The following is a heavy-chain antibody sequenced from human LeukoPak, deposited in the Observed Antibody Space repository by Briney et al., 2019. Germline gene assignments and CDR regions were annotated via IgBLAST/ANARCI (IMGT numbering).Heavy chain of an antibody. V-gene: IGHV1-2*02. D-gene: IGHD3-22*01. CDR3: ARGGGSYDSSGYYYDYFDY. J-gene: IGHJ4*02. CDR1: GYTLTGYY. CDR2: INPNSGGT. Sequence: ASVKVSCKASGYTLTGYYMHWVRQAPGQGLEWMGWINPNSGGTNYAQKFQGRVTMTRDTSISTAYMELSRLRSGDTAVYYCARGGGSYDSSGYYYDYFDYWGQGTLVTVSS.